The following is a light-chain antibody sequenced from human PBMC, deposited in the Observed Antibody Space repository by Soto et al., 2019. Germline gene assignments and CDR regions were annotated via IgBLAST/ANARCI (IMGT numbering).Light chain of an antibody. Sequence: QLVLTQSPSASASLGASVKLTCTLSSGHSSYAIALHQQQPEKGPRYLMKLNSDGSHSKGDGIPARFSGSSSGSERYLTISSLQSEDEADYYCQTWGTGIHVVFGGGTKVTVL. CDR1: SGHSSYA. V-gene: IGLV4-69*01. J-gene: IGLJ2*01. CDR3: QTWGTGIHVV. CDR2: LNSDGSH.